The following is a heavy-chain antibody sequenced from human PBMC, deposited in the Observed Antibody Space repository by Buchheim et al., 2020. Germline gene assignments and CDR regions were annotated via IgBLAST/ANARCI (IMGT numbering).Heavy chain of an antibody. CDR2: IYHGGSS. CDR1: GGSISSGDSS. CDR3: ARVATTDAFDI. J-gene: IGHJ3*02. Sequence: QLQLQESGSGLEKPSQTLSLTCAVSGGSISSGDSSWSWIRQPPGRGLDWIGYIYHGGSSYYSPSLKSRVTVSVDRSKNQFSLKLSSVTAADTAVYYCARVATTDAFDIWGQGT. D-gene: IGHD1-26*01. V-gene: IGHV4-30-2*01.